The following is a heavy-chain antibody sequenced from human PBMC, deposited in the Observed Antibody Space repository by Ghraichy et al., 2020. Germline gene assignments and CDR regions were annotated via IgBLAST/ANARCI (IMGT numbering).Heavy chain of an antibody. CDR3: ARTKLGGDVFDI. Sequence: GSLRLSCAASGFMFSTYAMTWVRQAPGKGLEWVSPINSGGGSTYYADSVKGRFTISRDNSKNTLYLQMNSLRAEDTAVYYCARTKLGGDVFDIWGQGTMVTVSS. J-gene: IGHJ3*02. CDR1: GFMFSTYA. V-gene: IGHV3-23*01. D-gene: IGHD7-27*01. CDR2: INSGGGST.